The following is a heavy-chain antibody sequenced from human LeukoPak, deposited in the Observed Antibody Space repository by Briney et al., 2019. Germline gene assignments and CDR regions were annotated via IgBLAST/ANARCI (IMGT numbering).Heavy chain of an antibody. D-gene: IGHD2-15*01. V-gene: IGHV3-33*01. Sequence: PGTSLRLSCAASGFSFSTYAMHWVRQAPGKGLGWVAMIWSDASNQYFADSVKGRFTISRDNSKNTLYLQLNSLRAEDTAVYFCARDGVAPGLYFDSWGQGTLVTVSS. CDR3: ARDGVAPGLYFDS. CDR1: GFSFSTYA. CDR2: IWSDASNQ. J-gene: IGHJ4*02.